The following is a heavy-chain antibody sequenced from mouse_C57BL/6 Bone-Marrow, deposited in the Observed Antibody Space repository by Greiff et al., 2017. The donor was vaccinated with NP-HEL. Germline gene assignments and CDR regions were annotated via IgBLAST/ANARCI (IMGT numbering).Heavy chain of an antibody. Sequence: QVQLQQSGAELAKPGASVKLSCKASGYTFTSYWMHWVKQRPGQGLEWIGYINPSSGYTKYNQKFKDKATLTADKSSSTAYMQLSSLTYEDAAVYDCASPFPWYFDVWGTGTTVTVSS. CDR1: GYTFTSYW. J-gene: IGHJ1*03. CDR3: ASPFPWYFDV. CDR2: INPSSGYT. V-gene: IGHV1-7*01.